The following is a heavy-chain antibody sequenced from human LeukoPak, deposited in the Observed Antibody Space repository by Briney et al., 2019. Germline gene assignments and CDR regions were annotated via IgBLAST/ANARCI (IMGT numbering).Heavy chain of an antibody. D-gene: IGHD2-15*01. CDR3: ARQRCVSGRCYHTNVFDI. CDR1: GYNFANFW. V-gene: IGHV5-51*01. J-gene: IGHJ3*02. Sequence: GESVKISCKGFGYNFANFWTGWVRQMPGKGLEWMGVINPADSETRYSPSFQGPVTISADKSMHTAYLQWNTVQASDTAMYYCARQRCVSGRCYHTNVFDIWGQGTMVTISS. CDR2: INPADSET.